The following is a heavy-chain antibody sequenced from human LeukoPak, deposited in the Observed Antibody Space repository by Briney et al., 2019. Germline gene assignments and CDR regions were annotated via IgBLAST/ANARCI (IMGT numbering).Heavy chain of an antibody. CDR2: IKSKTDGGTP. Sequence: GSLVLSFAASGFAFSNAWMSWVRPAPGKGPGWDGRIKSKTDGGTPHYAAPAKGRFTISRDDSKNTLYLQMNSLKTEDTAVYYCTTDPQYCSSTSCSDYWGQGTLVTVSS. V-gene: IGHV3-15*01. D-gene: IGHD2-2*01. CDR3: TTDPQYCSSTSCSDY. J-gene: IGHJ4*02. CDR1: GFAFSNAW.